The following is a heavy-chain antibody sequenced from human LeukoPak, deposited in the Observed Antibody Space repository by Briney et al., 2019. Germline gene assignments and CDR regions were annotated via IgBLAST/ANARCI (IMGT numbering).Heavy chain of an antibody. CDR2: ISSSGSTI. J-gene: IGHJ6*04. CDR1: GFTFSSYW. D-gene: IGHD3-10*02. Sequence: GGSLRLSCAASGFTFSSYWMHWVRQAPGKGLEWVSYISSSGSTIYYADSVKGRFTISRDNAKNSLYLQMNSLKAEDTAVYYCAELGITMIGGVWGKGTTVTVSS. V-gene: IGHV3-48*04. CDR3: AELGITMIGGV.